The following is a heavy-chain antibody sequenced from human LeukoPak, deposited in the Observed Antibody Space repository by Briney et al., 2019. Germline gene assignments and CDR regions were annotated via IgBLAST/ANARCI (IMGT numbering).Heavy chain of an antibody. CDR2: IRYDGSNK. CDR3: AKDSGICGWSDAFDI. D-gene: IGHD6-19*01. V-gene: IGHV3-30*02. CDR1: KFTFSPYG. J-gene: IGHJ3*02. Sequence: GGSLRLSCAASKFTFSPYGMHWVRQAPGKGLEWVAVIRYDGSNKYYADSVKGRFTISRDNSKNTLYLQMNRLRAEDMAVYFCAKDSGICGWSDAFDIWGQGTMVTVSS.